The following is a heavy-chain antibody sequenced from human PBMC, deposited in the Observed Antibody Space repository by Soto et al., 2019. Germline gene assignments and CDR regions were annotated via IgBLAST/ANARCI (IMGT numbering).Heavy chain of an antibody. V-gene: IGHV5-51*01. D-gene: IGHD3-22*01. CDR2: IYPGDSDT. CDR3: ARLTLAHDSSAYNNFDY. CDR1: GYSFTSYW. Sequence: GESLKISCKGSGYSFTSYWIGWVRQMPGKGLEWMGIIYPGDSDTRYSPSFQGQVTISADKSINTAYLQWSSLKASDTAMYYCARLTLAHDSSAYNNFDYRGLGPPVTVS. J-gene: IGHJ4*02.